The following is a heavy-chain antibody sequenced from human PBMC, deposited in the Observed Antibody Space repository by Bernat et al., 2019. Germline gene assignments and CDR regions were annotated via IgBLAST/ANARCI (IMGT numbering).Heavy chain of an antibody. CDR2: IWYDGSNK. J-gene: IGHJ4*02. CDR3: ARDTAFGELLLGNTDY. CDR1: GFTFSSYG. V-gene: IGHV3-33*01. Sequence: QVQLVESGGGVVQPGRSLRLSCAASGFTFSSYGMHWVRQAPGKGLEWVAVIWYDGSNKYYADSVKGRFTISRDNSKNTLYLQMNSLRAEDTAVYYCARDTAFGELLLGNTDYWGQGTLVTVSS. D-gene: IGHD3-10*01.